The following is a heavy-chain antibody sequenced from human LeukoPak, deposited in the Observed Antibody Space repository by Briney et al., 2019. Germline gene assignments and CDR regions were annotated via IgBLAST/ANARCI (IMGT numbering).Heavy chain of an antibody. CDR1: GYTFTSYG. CDR2: ISAYNGNT. J-gene: IGHJ5*02. D-gene: IGHD2-2*01. Sequence: ASVKVSCKASGYTFTSYGISWVRQAPGQGLEWMGWISAYNGNTNYAQKLQGRVTMITDTSTSTAYMELRSLRSDDTAVYYCARVQDIVVVPAANHWFDPWGQGTLVTVSS. V-gene: IGHV1-18*04. CDR3: ARVQDIVVVPAANHWFDP.